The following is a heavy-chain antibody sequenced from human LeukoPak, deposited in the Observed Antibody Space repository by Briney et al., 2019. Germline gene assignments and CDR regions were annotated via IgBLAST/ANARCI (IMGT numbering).Heavy chain of an antibody. V-gene: IGHV4-59*01. D-gene: IGHD2/OR15-2a*01. J-gene: IGHJ5*02. CDR3: ARNIVIYSNWFDP. CDR2: IYYSGST. CDR1: GGSISSYY. Sequence: PSETLSLTRTVSGGSISSYYWSWIRQPPGKGLEWIGYIYYSGSTNYNPSLKSRVTISVDTSKNQFSLKLSSVTAADTAVYYCARNIVIYSNWFDPWGQRTLVTVSS.